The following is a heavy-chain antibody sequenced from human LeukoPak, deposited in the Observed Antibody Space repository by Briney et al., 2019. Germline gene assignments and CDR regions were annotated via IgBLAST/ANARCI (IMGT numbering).Heavy chain of an antibody. Sequence: GYTFTXYDXNWVXQATGQGLEWMGWMNPNSGNTGYAQKFQGRVTMTRNTSISTAYMELSSLRSEDTAVYYCARGLKRTIFGVVIPRRYNWFDPWGQGTLVTVSS. CDR1: GYTFTXYD. V-gene: IGHV1-8*01. D-gene: IGHD3-3*01. CDR3: ARGLKRTIFGVVIPRRYNWFDP. CDR2: MNPNSGNT. J-gene: IGHJ5*02.